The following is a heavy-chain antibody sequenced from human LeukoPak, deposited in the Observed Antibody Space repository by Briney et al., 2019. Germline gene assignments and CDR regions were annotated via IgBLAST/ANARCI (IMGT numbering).Heavy chain of an antibody. CDR3: EKDLNGRDYYYYMDV. Sequence: GVYLRLSCAASGFTFSSYAMSWVRQAPGKGLEWVSAISGSGGSTYYADSVKGRFTISRDNSKNALYLQMNSLRAEDTAVYYCEKDLNGRDYYYYMDVWGKGTTVTVSS. D-gene: IGHD1-1*01. CDR1: GFTFSSYA. V-gene: IGHV3-23*01. CDR2: ISGSGGST. J-gene: IGHJ6*03.